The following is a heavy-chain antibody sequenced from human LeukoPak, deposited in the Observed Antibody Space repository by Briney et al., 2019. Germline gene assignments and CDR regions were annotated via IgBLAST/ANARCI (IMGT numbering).Heavy chain of an antibody. D-gene: IGHD3-16*02. CDR3: ASRSSYGNWFDP. Sequence: GGSLRLSCAASGFNFSSCEMNWVRQAPGKGLEWVSYISDSGNTKYYADSVTGRFTISRDNAKNSLYMQMNSLRAEDTAVYYCASRSSYGNWFDPWGQGTLVTVSS. J-gene: IGHJ5*02. CDR1: GFNFSSCE. CDR2: ISDSGNTK. V-gene: IGHV3-48*03.